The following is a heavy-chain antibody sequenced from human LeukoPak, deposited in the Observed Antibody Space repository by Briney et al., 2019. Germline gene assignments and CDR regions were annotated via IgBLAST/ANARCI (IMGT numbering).Heavy chain of an antibody. CDR2: IYYSGST. Sequence: SETLSLTCTVSGGSISSYYWSWIRQPPGKGLEWIGYIYYSGSTNYNPSLKSRVTISVDKSKNQFSLKLSSVTAADTAVYYCARIYSSGWSSTFDYWGQGTLVTVSS. J-gene: IGHJ4*02. D-gene: IGHD6-19*01. CDR1: GGSISSYY. CDR3: ARIYSSGWSSTFDY. V-gene: IGHV4-59*12.